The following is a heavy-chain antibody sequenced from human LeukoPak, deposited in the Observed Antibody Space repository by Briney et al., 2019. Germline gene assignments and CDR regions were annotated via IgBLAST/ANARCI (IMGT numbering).Heavy chain of an antibody. J-gene: IGHJ4*02. D-gene: IGHD6-13*01. Sequence: GASVKVSCKASGGTFSSYAISWVRQAPGQGLEWMGRIIPILGIANYAQKFQGRVTITADKSTSTAYMELSSLRSEDTAVYYCARGGSSWSFDYWGQGTLVTVSS. V-gene: IGHV1-69*04. CDR1: GGTFSSYA. CDR2: IIPILGIA. CDR3: ARGGSSWSFDY.